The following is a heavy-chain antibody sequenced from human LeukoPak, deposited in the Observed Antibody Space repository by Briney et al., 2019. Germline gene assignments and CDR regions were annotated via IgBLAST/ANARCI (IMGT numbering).Heavy chain of an antibody. CDR1: GGSISSSRYY. CDR2: IYYSGST. CDR3: ARHLRNGWYYFDY. V-gene: IGHV4-39*01. D-gene: IGHD6-19*01. Sequence: ASETLSLTCTVSGGSISSSRYYWGWIRQPPGKGLEWIGTIYYSGSTYYNLSLKSRVTISVDTSKNQFSLKLTSVTAADTAVYYCARHLRNGWYYFDYWGQGTLVTVSS. J-gene: IGHJ4*02.